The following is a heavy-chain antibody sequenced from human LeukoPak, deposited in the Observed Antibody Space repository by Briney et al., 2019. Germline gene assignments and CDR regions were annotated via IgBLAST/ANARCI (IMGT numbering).Heavy chain of an antibody. CDR3: ARLVCSTIPCYGKFYFDS. CDR2: ITGSSDSI. CDR1: GFTFSSYA. Sequence: GGSLRLSCAPSGFTFSSYAMEWVRQAPGKGLEWVSSITGSSDSIYYADSVKGRFTISRDNAKNSVYLRMNSLRAEDTAVYYCARLVCSTIPCYGKFYFDSWGQGTLVPVSS. D-gene: IGHD2-2*01. J-gene: IGHJ4*02. V-gene: IGHV3-21*01.